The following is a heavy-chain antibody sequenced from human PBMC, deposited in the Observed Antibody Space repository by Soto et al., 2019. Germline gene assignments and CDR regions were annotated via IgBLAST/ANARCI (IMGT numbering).Heavy chain of an antibody. V-gene: IGHV3-73*01. CDR3: TRQALEGGYSGYAWYYYYYGMDV. CDR2: IRSKANSYAT. Sequence: GGSLRLSCAASGFTFSGSAMHWVRQASGKGLEWVGRIRSKANSYATAYAASVKGRFTISRDDSKNTAYLQMNSLKTEDTAVYYCTRQALEGGYSGYAWYYYYYGMDVWGQGTMVTVSS. CDR1: GFTFSGSA. D-gene: IGHD5-12*01. J-gene: IGHJ6*02.